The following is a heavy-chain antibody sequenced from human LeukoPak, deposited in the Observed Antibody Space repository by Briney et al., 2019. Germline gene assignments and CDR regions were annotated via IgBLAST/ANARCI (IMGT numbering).Heavy chain of an antibody. CDR3: TKDLGTEYNIFDY. D-gene: IGHD3-9*01. Sequence: GGSLRLSCATSEFTFSAYALHWIRQAPGRGLEWVAFVRYGGNIKYYADSVKGRFTISRDNSKNTLYLQMNSLRPEDTAVYYCTKDLGTEYNIFDYWGQGTLVTVSS. V-gene: IGHV3-30*02. CDR1: EFTFSAYA. J-gene: IGHJ4*02. CDR2: VRYGGNIK.